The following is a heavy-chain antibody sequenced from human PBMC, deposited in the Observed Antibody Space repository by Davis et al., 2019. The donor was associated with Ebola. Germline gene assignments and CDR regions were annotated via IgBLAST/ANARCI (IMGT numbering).Heavy chain of an antibody. CDR3: AKDISLVAAAGTGAFDI. CDR2: ISGDGGST. CDR1: GFTFDDYA. D-gene: IGHD6-13*01. J-gene: IGHJ3*02. Sequence: GESLKISCAASGFTFDDYAMHWVRQAPGKGLEWVSLISGDGGSTYYADSVKGRFTISRDNSKNSLYLQMNSLRTEDTALYYCAKDISLVAAAGTGAFDIWGQGTMVTVSS. V-gene: IGHV3-43*02.